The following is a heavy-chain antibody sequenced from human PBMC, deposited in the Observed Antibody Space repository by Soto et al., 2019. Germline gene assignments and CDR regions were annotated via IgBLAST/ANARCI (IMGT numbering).Heavy chain of an antibody. J-gene: IGHJ4*02. V-gene: IGHV3-13*01. CDR2: IGSTDDT. Sequence: EVQLVESGGGLVQPGGSLRLSCAASGFTFSDYDMHWVRQPTGKGLEWVSTIGSTDDTYYSGSVKGRFTISRENAKNSFYLQMNSLRAGDTAVYYCARGTCTADRFDYWGQGTLVTVSS. D-gene: IGHD2-8*02. CDR1: GFTFSDYD. CDR3: ARGTCTADRFDY.